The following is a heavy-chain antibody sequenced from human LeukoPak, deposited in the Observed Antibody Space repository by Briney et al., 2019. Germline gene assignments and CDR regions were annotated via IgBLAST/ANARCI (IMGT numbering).Heavy chain of an antibody. Sequence: GGSLRLSCAASGFTFTSYAVSWVRQAPGKGLEWVSTISGSGSSTYYADSVKGRFTISRDNAKNSLYLQMNSLRAEDTAVYYCARWAGDGIVVVPAANWFDPWGQGTLVTVSS. CDR1: GFTFTSYA. CDR2: ISGSGSST. CDR3: ARWAGDGIVVVPAANWFDP. J-gene: IGHJ5*02. D-gene: IGHD2-2*01. V-gene: IGHV3-23*01.